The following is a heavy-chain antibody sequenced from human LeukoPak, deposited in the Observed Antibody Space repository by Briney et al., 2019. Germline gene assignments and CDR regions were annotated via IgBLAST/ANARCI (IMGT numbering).Heavy chain of an antibody. J-gene: IGHJ5*02. CDR3: ARVTGYSSSWYVRCSWFDP. V-gene: IGHV4-34*01. CDR1: GGSFSGHY. CDR2: INHSGST. Sequence: SETLSLTCAVYGGSFSGHYWSWIRQPPGKGLEWIGEINHSGSTNYNPSLKSRVTISVDTSKNQFSLKLSSVTAADTAVYYCARVTGYSSSWYVRCSWFDPWGQGTLVTVSS. D-gene: IGHD6-13*01.